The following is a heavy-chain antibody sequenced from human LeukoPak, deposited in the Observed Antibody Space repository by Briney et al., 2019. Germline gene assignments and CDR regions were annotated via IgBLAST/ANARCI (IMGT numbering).Heavy chain of an antibody. J-gene: IGHJ6*03. CDR1: GGAISSADYY. D-gene: IGHD6-13*01. V-gene: IGHV4-39*07. Sequence: SETLSLTCTVSGGAISSADYYWSWIRQPPGKGLEWIGEINHSGSTNYNPSLKSRVTISVDTSKNQFSLKLSSVTAADTAVYYCAREAPSSWYRDYYYMDVWGKGTTVTVSS. CDR2: INHSGST. CDR3: AREAPSSWYRDYYYMDV.